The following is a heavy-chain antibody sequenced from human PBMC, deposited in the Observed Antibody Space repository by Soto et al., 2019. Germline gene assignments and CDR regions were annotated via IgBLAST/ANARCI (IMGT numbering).Heavy chain of an antibody. J-gene: IGHJ6*02. Sequence: ASVKVSWKASGYAITIYAMHWVRQAPGQRLEWMGWINAGNGNTKYSQKFQGRVTITRDTSASTAYMELSSLRSEDTAVYYCARDSGGMDVWGQGTTVTVSS. CDR1: GYAITIYA. V-gene: IGHV1-3*01. CDR3: ARDSGGMDV. CDR2: INAGNGNT.